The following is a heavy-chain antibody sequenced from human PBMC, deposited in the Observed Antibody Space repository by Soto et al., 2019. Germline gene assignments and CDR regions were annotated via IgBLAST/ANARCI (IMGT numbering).Heavy chain of an antibody. J-gene: IGHJ4*02. CDR1: GFTFSSYS. CDR3: ARLGYCSGGSCYGDHY. CDR2: ISSSSSTI. Sequence: EVQLVESGGGLVQPGGSLRLSCAASGFTFSSYSMNWVRQAPGKGLEWVSYISSSSSTIYYADSVKGRFTISRDNAKNSLYLQMNSLRAEDTAVYYCARLGYCSGGSCYGDHYWGQGTLVTVSS. V-gene: IGHV3-48*01. D-gene: IGHD2-15*01.